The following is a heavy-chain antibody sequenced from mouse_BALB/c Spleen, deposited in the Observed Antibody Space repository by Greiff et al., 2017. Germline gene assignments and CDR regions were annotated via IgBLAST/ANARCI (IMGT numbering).Heavy chain of an antibody. V-gene: IGHV5-17*02. CDR3: ARGNFAWFAY. D-gene: IGHD2-1*01. Sequence: EVHLVESGGGLVQPGGSRKLSCAASGFTFSSFGMHWVRQAPEQGLEWVAYISSGSSTIYYADTVKGRFTISRDNPKNTLFLQMTSLRSEDTAMYYGARGNFAWFAYWGQGTLVTVSA. CDR1: GFTFSSFG. J-gene: IGHJ3*01. CDR2: ISSGSSTI.